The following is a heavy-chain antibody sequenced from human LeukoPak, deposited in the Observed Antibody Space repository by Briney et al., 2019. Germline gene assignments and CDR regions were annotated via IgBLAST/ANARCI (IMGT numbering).Heavy chain of an antibody. J-gene: IGHJ3*02. Sequence: GASVKVSCKASGYTFTGYYMHWVRQAPGQGLEWMGWINPNSGGTNYAQKFQGRVTMTRDTSISTAYMELSRLRSDDTAVYYCASEGRTYSNYVQGAFDIWGQGTMVTVSS. V-gene: IGHV1-2*02. D-gene: IGHD4-11*01. CDR1: GYTFTGYY. CDR2: INPNSGGT. CDR3: ASEGRTYSNYVQGAFDI.